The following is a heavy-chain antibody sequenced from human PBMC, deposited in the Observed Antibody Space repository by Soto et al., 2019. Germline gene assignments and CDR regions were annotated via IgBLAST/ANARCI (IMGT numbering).Heavy chain of an antibody. CDR1: GGSISSYY. CDR3: ARVPSITSLYNWFDP. Sequence: LSLTCTVSGGSISSYYWSWIRQPPGKGLEWIGYLYYSGSTNYNPSLKSRVTISVDTSKNQFSLKLSSVTAADTAVYYCARVPSITSLYNWFDPWGQGTLVTVSS. D-gene: IGHD3-3*01. J-gene: IGHJ5*02. CDR2: LYYSGST. V-gene: IGHV4-59*01.